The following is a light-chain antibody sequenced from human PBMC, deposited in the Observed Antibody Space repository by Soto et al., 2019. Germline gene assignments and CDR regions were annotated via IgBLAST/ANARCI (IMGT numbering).Light chain of an antibody. Sequence: DVVMTPSPLPLPATLGQTDSMSCRSSQSIVYSDGKTYLYWFQQRPGHSPRRLIYKVSNRDSGARDRFSGSGSGTDFTLKISRVEAEDVGVYYCMEGTHWPPTFGEGTNVEIK. CDR2: KVS. J-gene: IGKJ1*01. CDR1: QSIVYSDGKTY. V-gene: IGKV2-30*01. CDR3: MEGTHWPPT.